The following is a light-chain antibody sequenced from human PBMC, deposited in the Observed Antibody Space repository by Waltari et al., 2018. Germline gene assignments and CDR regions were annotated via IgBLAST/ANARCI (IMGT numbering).Light chain of an antibody. J-gene: IGKJ3*01. CDR2: DAS. V-gene: IGKV1-NL1*01. CDR3: QQYYDTPGVT. CDR1: QGIRNY. Sequence: DLQMNQSPSSLSASVGDRVNITCRASQGIRNYLAWYQHKPGKAPILLIYDASRLESGVPSRFSGSGSGTDYTLTINNLQPEDFATYYCQQYYDTPGVTFGPGTTVDIK.